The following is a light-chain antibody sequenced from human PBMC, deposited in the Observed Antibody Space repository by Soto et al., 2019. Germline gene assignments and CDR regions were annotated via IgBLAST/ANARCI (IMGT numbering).Light chain of an antibody. CDR2: DVS. CDR3: CSYAGSYV. V-gene: IGLV2-11*01. J-gene: IGLJ1*01. Sequence: QSVLTQPRSVSGSPGQSVTISCTGTSSYVGGYNYVSWYQQHPGKAPKLMIYDVSKRPSGVPDRFSGSKSGNTASLTISGLQAEDEADYYCCSYAGSYVFGTGTKLTVL. CDR1: SSYVGGYNY.